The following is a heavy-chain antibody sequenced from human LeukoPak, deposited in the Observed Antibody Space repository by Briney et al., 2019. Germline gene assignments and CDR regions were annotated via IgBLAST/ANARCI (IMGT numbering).Heavy chain of an antibody. D-gene: IGHD1-26*01. V-gene: IGHV3-21*01. Sequence: PGGSLRLSCAASGFTFSTCSMKWVRQAPGKALEWVSSISGSGYHIYYADSVKGRFTISRDNANNLLYLQMNSLRAEDTAVYYCASGTIVGARGADNWGQGTLVTVSS. CDR3: ASGTIVGARGADN. CDR2: ISGSGYHI. CDR1: GFTFSTCS. J-gene: IGHJ4*02.